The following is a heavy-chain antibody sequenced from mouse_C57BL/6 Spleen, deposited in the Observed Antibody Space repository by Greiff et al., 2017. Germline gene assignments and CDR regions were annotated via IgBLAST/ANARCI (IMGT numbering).Heavy chain of an antibody. CDR2: ISDGGSYT. CDR1: GFTFSSYA. V-gene: IGHV5-4*01. Sequence: EVNLVESGGGLVKPGGSLKLSCAASGFTFSSYAMSWVRQTPEKRLEWVATISDGGSYTYYPDNVKGRFTISRDNAKNNLYLQMSHLKSEDTAMYYCAREGSREGFAYWGQGTLVTVSA. D-gene: IGHD1-1*01. J-gene: IGHJ3*01. CDR3: AREGSREGFAY.